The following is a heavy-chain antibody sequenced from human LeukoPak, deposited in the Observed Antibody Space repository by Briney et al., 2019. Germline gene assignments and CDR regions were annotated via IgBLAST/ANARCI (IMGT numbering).Heavy chain of an antibody. J-gene: IGHJ4*02. Sequence: PGGSLRLSCAASGFTFSSYGVHWVRQAPGKGLEWVAVIWYDGSNKYYADSVKGRFTISRDNSKNTLYLQMNSLRAEDTAVYYCAKGYSYGHMPEDYWGQGTLVTVSS. CDR3: AKGYSYGHMPEDY. CDR1: GFTFSSYG. V-gene: IGHV3-33*06. D-gene: IGHD5-18*01. CDR2: IWYDGSNK.